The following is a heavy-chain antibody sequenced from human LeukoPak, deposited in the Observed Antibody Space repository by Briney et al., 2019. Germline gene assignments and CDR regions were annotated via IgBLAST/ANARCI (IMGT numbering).Heavy chain of an antibody. V-gene: IGHV3-48*02. CDR3: AVHTGTTVQRGGFDY. Sequence: GGTLRLSCAASGFTFSSYNMSCVRQTPGKGLEWVSYIGSSSSTIFYADSVRGRFTISRDNAKNSLYLQMNGLRDEDTAVYYCAVHTGTTVQRGGFDYWGQGTLVTVSS. CDR1: GFTFSSYN. CDR2: IGSSSSTI. J-gene: IGHJ4*02. D-gene: IGHD4-17*01.